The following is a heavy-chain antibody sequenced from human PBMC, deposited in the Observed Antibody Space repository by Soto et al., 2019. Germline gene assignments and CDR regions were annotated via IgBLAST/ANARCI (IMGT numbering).Heavy chain of an antibody. D-gene: IGHD2-2*01. CDR1: GFTFSNYA. CDR2: ISGNGGST. V-gene: IGHV3-23*01. CDR3: AKRPASIITFDY. Sequence: GGSLSLSCAASGFTFSNYAMSLVRQAPGKGLEWVSTISGNGGSTYYADSVKGRFTISRDNSKNMLFLQINSLRDDDSAVYYCAKRPASIITFDYWGQGTPVTVSS. J-gene: IGHJ4*02.